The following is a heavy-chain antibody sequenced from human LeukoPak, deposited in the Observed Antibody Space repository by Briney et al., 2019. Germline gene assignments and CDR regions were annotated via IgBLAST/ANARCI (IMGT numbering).Heavy chain of an antibody. CDR1: GFIFTTSA. D-gene: IGHD2-15*01. CDR2: ISSGGGST. V-gene: IGHV3-23*01. J-gene: IGHJ4*02. Sequence: GGSLRLSCEASGFIFTTSAFSWVRQAPGKGLEWVSFISSGGGSTYHADSVKGRFTISRDSSKNTLFLQMNRLRPEDAAVYYCAKAPVTTCRGAFCYPFDYWGLGTLVTVSS. CDR3: AKAPVTTCRGAFCYPFDY.